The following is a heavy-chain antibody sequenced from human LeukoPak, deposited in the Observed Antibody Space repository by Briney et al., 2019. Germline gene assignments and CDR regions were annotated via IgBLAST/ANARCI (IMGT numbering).Heavy chain of an antibody. CDR3: ARSLVEMATIEGFGY. Sequence: GESLKISCKGAGYSFTSYWIGWVRQMPGKGLEGMGIIYPGDSDTRYSAFFQGQVTISADKSISTAYLQWSSLKASDTAMYYCARSLVEMATIEGFGYWGQGTLVTVSS. CDR2: IYPGDSDT. D-gene: IGHD5-24*01. V-gene: IGHV5-51*01. J-gene: IGHJ4*02. CDR1: GYSFTSYW.